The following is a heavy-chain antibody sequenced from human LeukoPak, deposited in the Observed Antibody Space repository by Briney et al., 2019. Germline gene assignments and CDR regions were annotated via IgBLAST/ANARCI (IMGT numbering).Heavy chain of an antibody. CDR1: GFTFSSYA. D-gene: IGHD3-3*01. Sequence: GGSLRLSCAASGFTFSSYAMSWVRQAPGKGLEWVSAISGSGGSTYYADSVKGRFTISRDNSKNTLYLQTNSLRAEDTAVYYCAKGLQNDDFWSGYWPHAFDIWGQGTMVTVSS. CDR2: ISGSGGST. CDR3: AKGLQNDDFWSGYWPHAFDI. V-gene: IGHV3-23*01. J-gene: IGHJ3*02.